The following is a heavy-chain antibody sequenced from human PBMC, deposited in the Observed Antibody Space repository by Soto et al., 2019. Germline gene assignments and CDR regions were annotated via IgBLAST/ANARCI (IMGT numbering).Heavy chain of an antibody. CDR1: GGSFSGYY. J-gene: IGHJ5*02. Sequence: SETLSLTCAVYGGSFSGYYWSWIRQPPGKGLEWIGEINHSGSTNYNPSLKSRVTISVDTSKNQFSLKLSSVTAADTAVYYCARQAGVISGDYYYGPNNWFDPWGQGTLVTVSS. CDR3: ARQAGVISGDYYYGPNNWFDP. V-gene: IGHV4-34*01. CDR2: INHSGST. D-gene: IGHD3-10*01.